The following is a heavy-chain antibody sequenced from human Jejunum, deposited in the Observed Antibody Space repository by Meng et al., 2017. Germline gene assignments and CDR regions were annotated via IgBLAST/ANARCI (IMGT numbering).Heavy chain of an antibody. CDR2: INTNTGGT. V-gene: IGHV1-2*06. CDR3: AGRSYNYDDYFDF. CDR1: GYTLNGFY. Sequence: QVQMEQSGAEVRKPGASVNVSCRASGYTLNGFYMHWVRQAPGQGLEWMGRINTNTGGTNYAQNFKGSITLTRDTSTVYMEVNRLRSDDTAMYYCAGRSYNYDDYFDFWGRGTLVTVSS. D-gene: IGHD5-24*01. J-gene: IGHJ4*02.